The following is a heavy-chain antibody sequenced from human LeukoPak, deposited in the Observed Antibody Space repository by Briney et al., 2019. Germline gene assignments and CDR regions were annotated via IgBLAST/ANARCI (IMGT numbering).Heavy chain of an antibody. CDR2: IYYSGST. CDR1: GGSISSYY. J-gene: IGHJ4*02. V-gene: IGHV4-59*01. Sequence: KTSETLSLTCTVPGGSISSYYWSWVRQPPGKGLEWMGYIYYSGSTKYNPSLKSRVTISVDTSKNQFSLKLSSVTAADTAVYYCARVLLAAAGSGGFDYWGQGTLVTVSS. D-gene: IGHD6-13*01. CDR3: ARVLLAAAGSGGFDY.